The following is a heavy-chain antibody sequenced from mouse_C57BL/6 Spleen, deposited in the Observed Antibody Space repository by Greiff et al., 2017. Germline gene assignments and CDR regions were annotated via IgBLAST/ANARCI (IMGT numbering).Heavy chain of an antibody. Sequence: EVKVVESGGGLVKPGGSLKLSCAASGFTFSSYAMSWVRQTPEKRLEWVATISDGGSYTYYPDNVKGRFTISRDNAKNNLYLQMSHLKSEDTAMYYCARANWYFDYWGQGTTLTVSS. J-gene: IGHJ2*01. D-gene: IGHD4-1*01. CDR2: ISDGGSYT. CDR3: ARANWYFDY. CDR1: GFTFSSYA. V-gene: IGHV5-4*03.